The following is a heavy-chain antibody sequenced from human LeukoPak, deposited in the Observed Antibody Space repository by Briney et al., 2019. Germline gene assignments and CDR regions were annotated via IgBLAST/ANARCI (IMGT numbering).Heavy chain of an antibody. J-gene: IGHJ4*02. V-gene: IGHV5-51*01. D-gene: IGHD6-19*01. CDR2: IYPADSDA. Sequence: GESLKISCKGSGYGFPNYWIGWLRQMPGKGLEWMGIIYPADSDARYSPSFQGQVTLSADKSISTAYLQWSSLKASDTAIYYCARSSGSGWSFFDYWGRGTLVTVSS. CDR1: GYGFPNYW. CDR3: ARSSGSGWSFFDY.